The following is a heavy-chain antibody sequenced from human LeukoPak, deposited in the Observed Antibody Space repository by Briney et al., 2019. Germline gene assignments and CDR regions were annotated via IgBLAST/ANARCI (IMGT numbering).Heavy chain of an antibody. J-gene: IGHJ5*02. CDR2: IKQDGTEK. D-gene: IGHD1-26*01. CDR1: GFTFSSYG. CDR3: ARVEWELLGRGFDP. Sequence: GGSLRLSCAASGFTFSSYGMHWVRQAPGKGLEWVANIKQDGTEKYYVDSVKGRFTISRDNAKNSLYLQMNGLRAEDTAVYYCARVEWELLGRGFDPWGQGTLVTVSS. V-gene: IGHV3-7*01.